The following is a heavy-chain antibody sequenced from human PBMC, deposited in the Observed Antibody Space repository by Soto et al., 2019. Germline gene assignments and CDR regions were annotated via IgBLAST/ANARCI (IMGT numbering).Heavy chain of an antibody. CDR3: AKEAYYESRGFYTKVYYFDH. CDR1: GFIFSNYG. Sequence: QVQLVESGGGVVQPGRSLRLSCAASGFIFSNYGMHWVRQAPGKGLEWVALISSDGSNKNYADSVKGRFTISRDNSKNTLYVQMNRLRAEDTAGDYCAKEAYYESRGFYTKVYYFDHWGQGTLVTVSS. V-gene: IGHV3-30*18. D-gene: IGHD3-22*01. CDR2: ISSDGSNK. J-gene: IGHJ4*02.